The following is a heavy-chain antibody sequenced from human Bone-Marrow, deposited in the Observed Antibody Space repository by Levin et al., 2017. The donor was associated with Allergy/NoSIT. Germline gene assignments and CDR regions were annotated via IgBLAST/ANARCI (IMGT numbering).Heavy chain of an antibody. CDR1: GDSVRSDTSH. D-gene: IGHD1-26*01. V-gene: IGHV4-61*01. Sequence: SETLSLTCTVSGDSVRSDTSHWTWIRQPPGKGLEWIGFTLYTGRTNYNQSLKSRVTMSVDTSRNQFSLKLNSVTAADSAVYYCARDARIVGATAIDCWGQGTLVSVSS. J-gene: IGHJ4*02. CDR3: ARDARIVGATAIDC. CDR2: TLYTGRT.